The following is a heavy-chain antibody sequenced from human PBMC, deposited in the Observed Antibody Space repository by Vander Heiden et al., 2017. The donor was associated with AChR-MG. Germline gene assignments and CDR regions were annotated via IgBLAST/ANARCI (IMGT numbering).Heavy chain of an antibody. V-gene: IGHV3-53*02. CDR2: IYTGSST. Sequence: EVQLVETGGGLIQPGGSLRLSCAASGFTVSSNYMSWVRQAPGKGLEWVSVIYTGSSTYYADSVTGRFTISRDNSKNTLYLQMNSLRAEDTAVYYCARSPSSVDYWGQGTLVTVSS. CDR3: ARSPSSVDY. CDR1: GFTVSSNY. J-gene: IGHJ4*02.